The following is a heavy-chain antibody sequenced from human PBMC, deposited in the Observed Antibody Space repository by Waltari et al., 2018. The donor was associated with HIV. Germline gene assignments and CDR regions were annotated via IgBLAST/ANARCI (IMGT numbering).Heavy chain of an antibody. CDR2: IDPSDSYT. D-gene: IGHD3-10*01. CDR3: ARLFVNYYGSGLSPNFDY. CDR1: GYSFTSYW. V-gene: IGHV5-10-1*01. J-gene: IGHJ4*02. Sequence: EVQLVQSGAEVKKPGESLRISCKGSGYSFTSYWISWVRQMPGNGLEWMGRIDPSDSYTNYSPSFQGHVTISADKSISTAYLQWSSLKASDTAMYYCARLFVNYYGSGLSPNFDYWGQGTLVTVSS.